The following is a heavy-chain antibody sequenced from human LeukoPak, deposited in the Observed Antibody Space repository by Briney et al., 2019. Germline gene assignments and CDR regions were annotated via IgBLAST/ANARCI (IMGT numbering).Heavy chain of an antibody. D-gene: IGHD3-10*01. CDR2: IHLNSVGT. Sequence: ASVKVSCKASGYTFTGYYMHWVRQAPGQGLEWMGRIHLNSVGTNYAQQFQGRVTMTRDTSISTAYMELSRLRSDDTAVYYCARAWVYYGSGSYYNDWGQGTLVTVSS. CDR1: GYTFTGYY. V-gene: IGHV1-2*06. J-gene: IGHJ4*02. CDR3: ARAWVYYGSGSYYND.